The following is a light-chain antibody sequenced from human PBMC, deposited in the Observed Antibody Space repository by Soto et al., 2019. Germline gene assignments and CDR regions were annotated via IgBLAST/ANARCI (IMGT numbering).Light chain of an antibody. V-gene: IGKV3D-11*02. Sequence: EIVLTQSPATLSVSPGERATLSCRASQRVSSNLAWYQQKPGQAPRLLVYDSSNRVTGIPARFRGSGSGTDFTLTISSLEPDDFAVYYCQQRSNWQITFGQGTRLEIK. CDR3: QQRSNWQIT. CDR1: QRVSSN. J-gene: IGKJ5*01. CDR2: DSS.